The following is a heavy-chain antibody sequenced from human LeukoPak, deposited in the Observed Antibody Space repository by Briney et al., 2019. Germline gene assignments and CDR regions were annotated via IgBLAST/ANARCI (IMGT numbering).Heavy chain of an antibody. CDR2: ICTSGST. CDR3: ARDPGCGGDCYIRGDAFDI. CDR1: GGSISSGDYH. V-gene: IGHV4-61*02. Sequence: SETLSLTCTVSGGSISSGDYHWSWIRQPAGKGLEWIGRICTSGSTNYNPSLKSRVTMSVDTSKNQFSLKLSSVTAADTAVYYCARDPGCGGDCYIRGDAFDIWGQGTMVTVSS. D-gene: IGHD2-21*01. J-gene: IGHJ3*02.